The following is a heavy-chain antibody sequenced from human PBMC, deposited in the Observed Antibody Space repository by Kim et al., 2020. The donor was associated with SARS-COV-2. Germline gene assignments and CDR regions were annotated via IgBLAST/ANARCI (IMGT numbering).Heavy chain of an antibody. CDR3: ARANKKYYYDSSGYSLPPGWFDP. Sequence: TLSLTCTVSGGSISSGGYYWSWIRQHPGKGLEWIGYIYYSGSTYYNPSLKSRVTISVDTSKNQFSLKLSSVTAADTAVYYCARANKKYYYDSSGYSLPPGWFDPWGQGTLVTVSS. CDR2: IYYSGST. D-gene: IGHD3-22*01. CDR1: GGSISSGGYY. J-gene: IGHJ5*02. V-gene: IGHV4-31*03.